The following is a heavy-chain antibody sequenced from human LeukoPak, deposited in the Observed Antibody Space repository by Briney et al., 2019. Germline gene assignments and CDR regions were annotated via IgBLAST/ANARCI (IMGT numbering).Heavy chain of an antibody. CDR1: GFSFSSFA. J-gene: IGHJ4*02. Sequence: GGSLRLSCAASGFSFSSFAMHWVRQAPGKGLEWLAVISFDGNDEYYADSVRGRFTISRDNSKNTVGLQMNSLRGEDTAVYYCGKTTVGYSSGQKPAWPVDYWGQGTLVTVSS. V-gene: IGHV3-30*01. CDR3: GKTTVGYSSGQKPAWPVDY. CDR2: ISFDGNDE. D-gene: IGHD5-18*01.